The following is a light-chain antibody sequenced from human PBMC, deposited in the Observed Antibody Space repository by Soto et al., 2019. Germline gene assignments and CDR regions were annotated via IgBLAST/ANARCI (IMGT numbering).Light chain of an antibody. CDR3: ETWDSNIHWV. J-gene: IGLJ3*02. V-gene: IGLV4-60*02. CDR1: SGHSSYI. CDR2: LEGSGSY. Sequence: QSVLTQSSSASASLGSSVNLTCTLSSGHSSYIIAWHQQQPGKAPRYLMKLEGSGSYNKGSGVPDRFSGSSSGADRYLIISNLQVEDEADYYCETWDSNIHWVFGGGTKVTVL.